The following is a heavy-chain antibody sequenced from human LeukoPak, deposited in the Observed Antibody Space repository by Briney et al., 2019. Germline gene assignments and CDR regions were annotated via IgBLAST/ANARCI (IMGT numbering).Heavy chain of an antibody. CDR2: INPNSGGT. CDR3: AREWYSSGHKAPEYFQH. CDR1: GYTFTGYY. J-gene: IGHJ1*01. V-gene: IGHV1-2*06. Sequence: ASVKVSCKASGYTFTGYYMHWVRQAPGQGLEWMGRINPNSGGTNYAQKFQGRVTMTRDTSTSTVYMELSSLRSEDTAVYYCAREWYSSGHKAPEYFQHWGQGTLVTVSS. D-gene: IGHD6-19*01.